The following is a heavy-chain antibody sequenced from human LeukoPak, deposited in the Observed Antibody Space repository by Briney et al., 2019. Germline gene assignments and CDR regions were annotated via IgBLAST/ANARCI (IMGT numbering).Heavy chain of an antibody. D-gene: IGHD3-10*01. Sequence: GGSLRLSCAASGFTFSSYSMNRVRQAPGKGLEWVSYISSSSSTIYYADSVKGRFTISRDNAKNSLYLQMNSLRAEDTAVYYCARGGVFYYLNFDYWGQGTLVTVSS. CDR1: GFTFSSYS. CDR2: ISSSSSTI. CDR3: ARGGVFYYLNFDY. V-gene: IGHV3-48*01. J-gene: IGHJ4*02.